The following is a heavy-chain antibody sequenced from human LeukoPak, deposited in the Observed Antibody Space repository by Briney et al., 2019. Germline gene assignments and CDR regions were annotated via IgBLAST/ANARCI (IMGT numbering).Heavy chain of an antibody. CDR2: INYSGST. V-gene: IGHV4-59*01. D-gene: IGHD3-22*01. Sequence: SETLSLTCTVSGGSISSYYWSWIRRPPGKGLEWTGYINYSGSTNYNPSLKSRVTISVDTSKNQFSLKLSSVTAADTAVYYCASEKYDYDSSGYSAAWFDPWGQGTLVTVSS. CDR3: ASEKYDYDSSGYSAAWFDP. J-gene: IGHJ5*02. CDR1: GGSISSYY.